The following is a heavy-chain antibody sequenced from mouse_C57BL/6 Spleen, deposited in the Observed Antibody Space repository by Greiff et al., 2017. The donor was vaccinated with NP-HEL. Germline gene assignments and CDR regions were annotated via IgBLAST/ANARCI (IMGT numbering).Heavy chain of an antibody. J-gene: IGHJ2*01. CDR1: GYAFSSSW. V-gene: IGHV1-82*01. CDR3: ARRRGNYFDY. Sequence: QVQLQQSGPELVKPGASVKISCKASGYAFSSSWMNWVKQRPGQGLEWIGRIYPGDGDTNYNGKFKGKATLTADKSSSTAYMQLSSLTSEDSAVYVCARRRGNYFDYWGQGTTLTVSS. CDR2: IYPGDGDT.